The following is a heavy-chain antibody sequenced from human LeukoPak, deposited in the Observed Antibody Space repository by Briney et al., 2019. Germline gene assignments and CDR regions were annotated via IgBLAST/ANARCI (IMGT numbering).Heavy chain of an antibody. V-gene: IGHV4-39*01. CDR2: IYYSGST. CDR3: ATLLGALYYFDY. D-gene: IGHD7-27*01. J-gene: IGHJ4*02. Sequence: SETLSLTCTVSGGSISSSSYYWGWIRQPPGKGLEWIGSIYYSGSTYYNPSLKSRVTLSVDTSKNQFSLKLSSVTAADTAVYYCATLLGALYYFDYWGQGTLVTVSS. CDR1: GGSISSSSYY.